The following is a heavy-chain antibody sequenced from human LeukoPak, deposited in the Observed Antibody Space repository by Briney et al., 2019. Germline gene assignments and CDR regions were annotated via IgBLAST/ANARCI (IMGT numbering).Heavy chain of an antibody. J-gene: IGHJ4*02. CDR2: IFYSGNT. Sequence: KPSETLSLTCTVSGGSISSSSYYWNWIRQPPGKGLEWIGSIFYSGNTYYNPSLKSRVTISVDTSENQFSLKLSSVTAADTAVYYCARRVTDYGLDYWGQGALVTVSS. CDR3: ARRVTDYGLDY. CDR1: GGSISSSSYY. D-gene: IGHD4-17*01. V-gene: IGHV4-39*01.